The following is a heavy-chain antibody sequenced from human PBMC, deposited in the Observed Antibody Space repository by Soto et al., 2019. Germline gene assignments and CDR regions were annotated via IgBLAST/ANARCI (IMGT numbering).Heavy chain of an antibody. J-gene: IGHJ4*02. D-gene: IGHD1-26*01. Sequence: EVQLVESGGGLVQPGGSLRLSCAASGFTFSSYSMNWVRQAPGKGLEWVSYISSSSSTIYYADSVKGRFTISRDNAKNSLYLQMNSLRAEDTAVYYCARGPPSWELRFDYWGQGTLVTVSS. CDR1: GFTFSSYS. CDR3: ARGPPSWELRFDY. CDR2: ISSSSSTI. V-gene: IGHV3-48*01.